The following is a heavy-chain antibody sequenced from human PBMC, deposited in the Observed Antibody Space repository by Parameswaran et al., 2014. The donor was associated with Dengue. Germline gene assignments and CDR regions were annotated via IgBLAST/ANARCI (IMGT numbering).Heavy chain of an antibody. CDR2: IYPGDSDT. CDR3: ARVDSGYSSSWYLHLDY. D-gene: IGHD6-13*01. J-gene: IGHJ4*02. V-gene: IGHV5-51*01. Sequence: VRQMPGKGLEWMGIIYPGDSDTRYSPSFQGQVTISADKSISTAYMELSRLRSDDTAVYYCARVDSGYSSSWYLHLDYWGQGTLVTVSS.